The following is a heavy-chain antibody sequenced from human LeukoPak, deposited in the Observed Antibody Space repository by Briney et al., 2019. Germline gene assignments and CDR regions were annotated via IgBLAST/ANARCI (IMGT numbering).Heavy chain of an antibody. CDR1: GGSISTYY. D-gene: IGHD6-19*01. Sequence: SETLSLTCTASGGSISTYYWGWIRQPASKGLEWIGRIYTSGSTNYNPSLKSRVTMSVDTSKNQFSLKLTSVTAADTAVYYCARDLIAVAGTEAFDIWGQGTMVTVSS. V-gene: IGHV4-4*07. J-gene: IGHJ3*02. CDR3: ARDLIAVAGTEAFDI. CDR2: IYTSGST.